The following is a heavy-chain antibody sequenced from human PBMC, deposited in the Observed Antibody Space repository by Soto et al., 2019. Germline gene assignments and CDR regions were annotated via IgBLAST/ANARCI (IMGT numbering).Heavy chain of an antibody. Sequence: GGSLRLSCAASGFTFSSYAMSWVRQAPGKGLEWVSAISGSGGSTYYADSVKGRFTISRDNSKNTLYLQMNSLRAEDTAVYYCAKRIGRSDGYYYYMDVWGKGTTVTVSS. J-gene: IGHJ6*03. CDR2: ISGSGGST. D-gene: IGHD3-3*01. CDR1: GFTFSSYA. V-gene: IGHV3-23*01. CDR3: AKRIGRSDGYYYYMDV.